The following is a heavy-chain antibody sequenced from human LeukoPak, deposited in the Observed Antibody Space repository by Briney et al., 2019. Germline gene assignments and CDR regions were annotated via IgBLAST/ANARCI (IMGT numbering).Heavy chain of an antibody. D-gene: IGHD7-27*01. CDR1: GLNFRKSW. CDR2: IKDDGSEK. J-gene: IGHJ4*02. Sequence: GGSLRLSCAASGLNFRKSWMTWVRQAPGRGLEWVANIKDDGSEKYYVDSVKGRFTISRDNAKNSLYLQMNSLSAEDSAVYFCTNWGDTWGLDFWGQGILVSVSS. CDR3: TNWGDTWGLDF. V-gene: IGHV3-7*01.